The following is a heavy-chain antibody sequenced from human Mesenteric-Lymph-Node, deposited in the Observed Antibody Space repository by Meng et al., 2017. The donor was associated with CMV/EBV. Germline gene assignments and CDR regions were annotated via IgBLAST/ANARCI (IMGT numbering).Heavy chain of an antibody. CDR1: YA. CDR3: ARTVRLGYCSSTSCYLNYFDY. CDR2: IIPIFGTA. V-gene: IGHV1-69*06. Sequence: YALSWGRQAPGQGLEWMGGIIPIFGTANYAQKFQGRVTITADKSTSTAYMELSSLRSEDTAVYYCARTVRLGYCSSTSCYLNYFDYWGQGTLVTVSS. D-gene: IGHD2-2*01. J-gene: IGHJ4*02.